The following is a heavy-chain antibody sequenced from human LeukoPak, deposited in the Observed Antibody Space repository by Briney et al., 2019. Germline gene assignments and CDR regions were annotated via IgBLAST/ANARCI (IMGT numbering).Heavy chain of an antibody. V-gene: IGHV5-51*01. Sequence: GESLKISCKGSGYSFTSYWIGWVRQMPGKGLEWMGIIYPRDSDTRYSPSFQGQVTISADKSISTAYLQWSSLRAEDTAVYYCAKDRYGSGSYHDYWGQGTLVTVSS. CDR2: IYPRDSDT. CDR1: GYSFTSYW. J-gene: IGHJ4*02. D-gene: IGHD3-10*01. CDR3: AKDRYGSGSYHDY.